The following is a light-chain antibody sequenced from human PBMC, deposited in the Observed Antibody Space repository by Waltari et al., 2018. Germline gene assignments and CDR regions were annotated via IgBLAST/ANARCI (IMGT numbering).Light chain of an antibody. CDR3: QQVDTFPRS. Sequence: DIQMGQSPSYVSASVGDNVTITCRASRSIGKWLAWYQQKPGKAPKLLIYTTSTLEDGVPSRFSGSGYGTEFVLTISSLQPEDFATYFCQQVDTFPRSFGQGTKVEV. J-gene: IGKJ1*01. CDR1: RSIGKW. V-gene: IGKV1-12*01. CDR2: TTS.